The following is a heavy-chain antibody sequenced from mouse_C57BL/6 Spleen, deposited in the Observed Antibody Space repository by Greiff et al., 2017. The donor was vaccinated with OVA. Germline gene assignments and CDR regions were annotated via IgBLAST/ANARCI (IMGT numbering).Heavy chain of an antibody. D-gene: IGHD1-1*01. V-gene: IGHV1-53*01. CDR2: VNPSNGGT. CDR1: GYTFTSYW. Sequence: QVHVKQPGTELVKPGASVKLSCKASGYTFTSYWMHWVKQRPGQGLEWIGNVNPSNGGTNYNEKFKSKATLTVDKSSSTAYMQLSSLTSEDSAVYYCARYGVLLRKGAMDYWGQGTSVTVSS. J-gene: IGHJ4*01. CDR3: ARYGVLLRKGAMDY.